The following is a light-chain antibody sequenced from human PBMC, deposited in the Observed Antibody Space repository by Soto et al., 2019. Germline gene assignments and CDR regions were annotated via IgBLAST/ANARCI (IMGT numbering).Light chain of an antibody. Sequence: DTLYTHTPCTLSLSPHESATFSCRARQSVSSSYLAWYQQKPGQAPRLVIFDASNRASGMPERFSGSGSGTDFTLTIARLEPEDFAVYCCQEYDCLPITFGLGTRLEIK. CDR3: QEYDCLPIT. CDR2: DAS. V-gene: IGKV3-20*01. CDR1: QSVSSSY. J-gene: IGKJ5*01.